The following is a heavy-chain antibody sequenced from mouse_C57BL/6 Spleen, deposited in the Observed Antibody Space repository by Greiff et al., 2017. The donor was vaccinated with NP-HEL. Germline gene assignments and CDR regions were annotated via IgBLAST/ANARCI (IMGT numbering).Heavy chain of an antibody. CDR2: IYPGSGST. CDR3: ARSGYSNGGFAY. Sequence: QVQLQQPGAELVKPGASVKMSCKASGYTFTSYWITWVKQRPGQGLEWIGDIYPGSGSTNYNEKFKSKATLTVDTSSSTAYMQLSSLTSEDSAVYYCARSGYSNGGFAYWGQGTLVTVSA. V-gene: IGHV1-55*01. D-gene: IGHD2-5*01. CDR1: GYTFTSYW. J-gene: IGHJ3*01.